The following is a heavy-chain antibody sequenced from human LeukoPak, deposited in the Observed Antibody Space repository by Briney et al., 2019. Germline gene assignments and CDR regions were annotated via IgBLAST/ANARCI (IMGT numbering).Heavy chain of an antibody. Sequence: GGSLRLSCAASGFTLSSYWMSWVRQAPGKGLEWVANIKQDGSEKYYVDSVKGRFTISRDNAKNSLYLQMNSLRAEDTAVYYCARDPLYVRGVIITDLFDYWGQGTLVTVSS. CDR3: ARDPLYVRGVIITDLFDY. CDR1: GFTLSSYW. V-gene: IGHV3-7*01. CDR2: IKQDGSEK. J-gene: IGHJ4*02. D-gene: IGHD3-10*02.